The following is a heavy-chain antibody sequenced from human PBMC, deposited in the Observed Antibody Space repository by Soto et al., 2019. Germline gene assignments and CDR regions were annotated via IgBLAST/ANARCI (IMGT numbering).Heavy chain of an antibody. D-gene: IGHD3-22*01. J-gene: IGHJ4*02. CDR1: GYTFTSYG. CDR2: ISVYNGNT. CDR3: ARDDYDSSGYLFDY. V-gene: IGHV1-18*01. Sequence: ASVKVSCKASGYTFTSYGISWVRQAPGQGLEWMGWISVYNGNTNYAQKLQGRVTMTTDTSTSTAYMELRSLRSDDTAVYYCARDDYDSSGYLFDYWGQGTLVTVSS.